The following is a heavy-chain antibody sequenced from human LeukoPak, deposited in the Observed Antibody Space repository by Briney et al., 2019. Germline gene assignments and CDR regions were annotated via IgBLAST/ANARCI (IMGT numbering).Heavy chain of an antibody. CDR3: ARDNEVAARSFDY. D-gene: IGHD6-6*01. Sequence: SETLSLTCTVSGGSISSYYWSWIRQPPGKGLEWIGYIYYSGSTNYNPSLKSRVTISVDTSKNQFSLKLSSVTAADTAVYYCARDNEVAARSFDYWGQGTLVTVSS. V-gene: IGHV4-59*12. J-gene: IGHJ4*02. CDR1: GGSISSYY. CDR2: IYYSGST.